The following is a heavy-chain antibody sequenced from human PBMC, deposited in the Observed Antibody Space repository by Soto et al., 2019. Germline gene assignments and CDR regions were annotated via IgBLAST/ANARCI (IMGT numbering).Heavy chain of an antibody. V-gene: IGHV1-3*01. CDR1: GYTFTSYA. Sequence: SVKVSCKASGYTFTSYAMHWVRQAPGQRLEWMGWINAGNGNTKYSQKFQGRVTITRDTSASTAYMELSSLRSEDTAVYYCAREYSSSSWFDPWGQGTLVTVSS. D-gene: IGHD6-6*01. J-gene: IGHJ5*02. CDR2: INAGNGNT. CDR3: AREYSSSSWFDP.